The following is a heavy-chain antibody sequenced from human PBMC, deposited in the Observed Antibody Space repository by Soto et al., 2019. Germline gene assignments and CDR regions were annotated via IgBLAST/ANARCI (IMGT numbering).Heavy chain of an antibody. CDR3: ARPVTTEDGMDL. CDR2: IIPIFGTA. Sequence: SVKVSCKASGGTFSSYAISWVRQAPGQGLEWMGGIIPIFGTANYAQKFQGRVTITADESTSTAYMELSSLRSEDTAVYYCARPVTTEDGMDLWRQGTTVTVCS. V-gene: IGHV1-69*13. CDR1: GGTFSSYA. D-gene: IGHD4-17*01. J-gene: IGHJ6*02.